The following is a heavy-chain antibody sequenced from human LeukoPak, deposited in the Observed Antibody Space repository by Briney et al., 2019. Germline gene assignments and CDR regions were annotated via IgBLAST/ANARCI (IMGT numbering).Heavy chain of an antibody. CDR1: GFTFSDYY. D-gene: IGHD1-26*01. Sequence: GGSLRLSCAASGFTFSDYYMSWIRQAPGKGLEWVSYISSSGSTIYYADSVKGRFTISRDNSKNTLYLQMNSLRAEDTAVYYCARRVYSGSYYDYWGQGTLVTVSS. J-gene: IGHJ4*02. V-gene: IGHV3-11*01. CDR3: ARRVYSGSYYDY. CDR2: ISSSGSTI.